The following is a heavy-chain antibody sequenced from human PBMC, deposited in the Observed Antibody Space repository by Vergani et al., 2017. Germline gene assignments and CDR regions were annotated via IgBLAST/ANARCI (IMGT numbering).Heavy chain of an antibody. V-gene: IGHV3-48*01. J-gene: IGHJ4*02. CDR2: VSTGTKSQ. CDR3: AKGGIAAAGPFDY. CDR1: GFDFSSYI. D-gene: IGHD6-13*01. Sequence: QLVESGGGWVQPGGSLRLSCVVSGFDFSSYIMNWVRQAPGKGLEWVSFVSTGTKSQSYAESVKGRFTISRDSAKNSLYLQMDSLRAEDTALYYCAKGGIAAAGPFDYWGQGTLVTVSS.